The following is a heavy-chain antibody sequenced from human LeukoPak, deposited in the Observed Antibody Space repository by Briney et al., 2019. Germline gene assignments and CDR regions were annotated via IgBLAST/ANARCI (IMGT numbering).Heavy chain of an antibody. Sequence: GGSLRLSCAASGFTFSSYDMHWVRQATGKGLEWVSAIGTAGDTYYPGSVKGRFTISRENAKNSLYLQMNSLRAGDTAVYYCARGGVAGTIDYWGQGTLVTVSS. D-gene: IGHD6-19*01. J-gene: IGHJ4*02. V-gene: IGHV3-13*01. CDR1: GFTFSSYD. CDR2: IGTAGDT. CDR3: ARGGVAGTIDY.